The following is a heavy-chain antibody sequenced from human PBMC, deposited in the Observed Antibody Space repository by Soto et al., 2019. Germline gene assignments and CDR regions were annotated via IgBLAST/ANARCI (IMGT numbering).Heavy chain of an antibody. CDR1: GGSISSSNW. Sequence: SETLSLTCAVSGGSISSSNWWSWVRQPPGKGLEWIGEIYHSGSTNYNPSLKSRVTISVDKSKNQFSLKLSSVTAADTAVYYCARDLSYYYDSSGYYGTDYWGQGTLVTVSS. J-gene: IGHJ4*02. D-gene: IGHD3-22*01. V-gene: IGHV4-4*02. CDR2: IYHSGST. CDR3: ARDLSYYYDSSGYYGTDY.